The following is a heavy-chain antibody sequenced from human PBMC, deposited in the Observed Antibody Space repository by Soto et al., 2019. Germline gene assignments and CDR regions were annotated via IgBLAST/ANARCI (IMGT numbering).Heavy chain of an antibody. D-gene: IGHD2-2*01. J-gene: IGHJ4*02. CDR2: IIPIFGTA. CDR3: ASLHCISASCYGHFDY. V-gene: IGHV1-69*12. Sequence: QVQLVQSGAEVKKPGSSVKVSCKASGGTFSSYAISWVRQAPGQGLEWMGGIIPIFGTANYAQKFQGRVTITANESTSTAYMELSSLRSEDTAVYYCASLHCISASCYGHFDYWGQGTLVAVSS. CDR1: GGTFSSYA.